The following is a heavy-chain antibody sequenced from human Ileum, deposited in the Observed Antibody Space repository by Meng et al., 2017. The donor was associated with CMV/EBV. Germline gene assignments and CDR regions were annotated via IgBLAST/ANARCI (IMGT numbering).Heavy chain of an antibody. CDR3: VRLTGNSWLDY. D-gene: IGHD6-13*01. CDR1: GDSVSSTTVT. CDR2: TYYRSKWFN. V-gene: IGHV6-1*01. J-gene: IGHJ4*02. Sequence: VQLQQSGPGRGKTSQTHFLTCAISGDSVSSTTVTWNWIRQSPSRGLEWLGRTYYRSKWFNDYALSVRGRITINPDISKNQLSLQLNSVTPEDTAVYYCVRLTGNSWLDYWGRGTLVTVSS.